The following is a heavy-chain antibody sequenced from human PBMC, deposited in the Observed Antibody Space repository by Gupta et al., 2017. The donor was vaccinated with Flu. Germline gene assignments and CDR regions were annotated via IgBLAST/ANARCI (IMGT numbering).Heavy chain of an antibody. D-gene: IGHD3-3*01. V-gene: IGHV3-7*01. J-gene: IGHJ3*02. CDR2: IKQDGSEK. CDR1: GFTFSSYW. CDR3: ARDWTNLEWLFTDAFDI. Sequence: EVQLVESGGGLVQPGGSLRLSCAASGFTFSSYWMSWVRQAPGKGLEWVANIKQDGSEKYYVDSVKGRFTISRDNAKNSLYLQMNSLRAEDTAVYYCARDWTNLEWLFTDAFDIWGQGTMVTVSS.